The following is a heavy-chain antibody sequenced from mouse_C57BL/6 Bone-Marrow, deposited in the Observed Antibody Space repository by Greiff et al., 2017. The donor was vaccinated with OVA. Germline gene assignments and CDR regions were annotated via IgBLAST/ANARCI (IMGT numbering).Heavy chain of an antibody. Sequence: VQLQQSGAELVKPGASVKMSCKASGYTFTTYPREWRKQNHGKSLERIGNFHPYNDDTKYNEKFKGKATLTVEKSSSTVYLELSRLTSDDSAVYYCAIYYYGSGYFDVWGTGTTVTVSS. V-gene: IGHV1-47*01. D-gene: IGHD1-1*01. J-gene: IGHJ1*03. CDR1: GYTFTTYP. CDR3: AIYYYGSGYFDV. CDR2: FHPYNDDT.